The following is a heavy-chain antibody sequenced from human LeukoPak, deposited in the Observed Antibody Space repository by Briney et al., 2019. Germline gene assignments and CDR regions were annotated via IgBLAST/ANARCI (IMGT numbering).Heavy chain of an antibody. J-gene: IGHJ6*03. CDR3: ASLGYCGITSCYGYYYMDV. V-gene: IGHV3-72*01. Sequence: GGSLRLTCAVSGFTFSDHYMDWVRQAPGKGLEWVGRTKNKADSYTTEFAASVKGRFTISRDGSKNSLYLQMNSLKTEDTAVYYCASLGYCGITSCYGYYYMDVWGEGTTVTVSS. CDR1: GFTFSDHY. D-gene: IGHD2-2*01. CDR2: TKNKADSYTT.